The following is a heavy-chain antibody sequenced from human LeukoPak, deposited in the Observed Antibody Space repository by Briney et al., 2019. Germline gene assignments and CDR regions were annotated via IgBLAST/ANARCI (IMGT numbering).Heavy chain of an antibody. Sequence: PSETLSLTCTVSGGFISTYYWSWIRQPPGKGLEWIGSIYHSGSTYYNPSLKSRVTISVDTSKNQFSLKLSSVTAADTAVYYCARIVIAVAGYFDYWGQGTLVTVSS. CDR3: ARIVIAVAGYFDY. V-gene: IGHV4-59*08. CDR2: IYHSGST. J-gene: IGHJ4*02. D-gene: IGHD6-19*01. CDR1: GGFISTYY.